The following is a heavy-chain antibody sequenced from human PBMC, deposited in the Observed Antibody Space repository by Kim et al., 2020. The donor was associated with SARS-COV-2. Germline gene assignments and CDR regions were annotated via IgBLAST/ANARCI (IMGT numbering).Heavy chain of an antibody. CDR1: GLTFTNFA. D-gene: IGHD3-16*01. CDR3: VTSPTGAYNSGRLGYATFQL. Sequence: GGSLRLSCVVSGLTFTNFAMSWVRQAPGQGLEWVSGISRTGGSTFYLDAVNGRFTISRDNSKNTLYLQMNTLRAEDTGVYYCVTSPTGAYNSGRLGYATFQLWGQGTLVTVSS. V-gene: IGHV3-23*01. J-gene: IGHJ1*01. CDR2: ISRTGGST.